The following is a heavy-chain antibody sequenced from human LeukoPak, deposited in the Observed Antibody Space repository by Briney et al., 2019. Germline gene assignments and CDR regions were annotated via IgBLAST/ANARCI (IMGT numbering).Heavy chain of an antibody. D-gene: IGHD4-17*01. CDR3: AKGGVYGDYYFDY. V-gene: IGHV3-23*01. CDR1: GFPFSSYV. Sequence: PGGSLRLSCEASGFPFSSYVMSWVRQAPGKGLEWVSVVSGSGGGTYYAHSVKGRFAISGDNSKTTVYQQMNSLRAEDTALYYCAKGGVYGDYYFDYWAQGTLVTVSS. J-gene: IGHJ4*02. CDR2: VSGSGGGT.